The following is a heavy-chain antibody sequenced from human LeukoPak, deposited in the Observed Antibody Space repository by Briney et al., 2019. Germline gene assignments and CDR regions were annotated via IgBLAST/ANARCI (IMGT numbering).Heavy chain of an antibody. V-gene: IGHV4-61*01. J-gene: IGHJ4*02. CDR1: GGSVSSGSCY. D-gene: IGHD2-2*01. CDR3: ARDRREYCSDTSCYPQNYFYY. Sequence: SETLSLTCTVSGGSVSSGSCYWNWIRQPPGKGLEWIGHIYYSGSTNYNPSLKSRVTISVDTSKNQFSLKLSSVIAAATAVYYCARDRREYCSDTSCYPQNYFYYWGQGTLVTVSS. CDR2: IYYSGST.